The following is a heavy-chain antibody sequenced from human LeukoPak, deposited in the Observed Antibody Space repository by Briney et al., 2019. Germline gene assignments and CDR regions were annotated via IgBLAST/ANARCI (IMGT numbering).Heavy chain of an antibody. CDR3: AKDINSVGATYFDY. V-gene: IGHV3-30*02. J-gene: IGHJ4*02. CDR1: GFTFSSYG. D-gene: IGHD1-26*01. Sequence: GGSLRLSCAASGFTFSSYGMHWVRQAPGKGLEWVAFIRYDGSNKYYADSVKGRFTISRDNSKNTLYLQMNSPRAEDTAVYYCAKDINSVGATYFDYWGQGTLVTVPS. CDR2: IRYDGSNK.